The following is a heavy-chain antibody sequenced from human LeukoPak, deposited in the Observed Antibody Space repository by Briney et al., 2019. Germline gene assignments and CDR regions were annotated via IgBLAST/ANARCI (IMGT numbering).Heavy chain of an antibody. CDR3: ARLHYYDILTGYYFDY. CDR2: IYPGDSDT. D-gene: IGHD3-9*01. V-gene: IGHV5-51*01. Sequence: GKSLKISCKGSGYSFTSYWIGWVRQMPGKGLEWMGIIYPGDSDTRYSPSFQGQVTISADKSISTAYLQWSSLKASDTAMYYCARLHYYDILTGYYFDYWGQGTLVTVSS. CDR1: GYSFTSYW. J-gene: IGHJ4*02.